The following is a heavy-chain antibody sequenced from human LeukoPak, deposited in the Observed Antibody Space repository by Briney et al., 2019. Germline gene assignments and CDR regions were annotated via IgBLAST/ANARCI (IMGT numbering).Heavy chain of an antibody. Sequence: GESLKISCKGSGYTFASYLIGWVRQMPGKGLEWMGIIYPGDSETRYSPSFQGQVTISADKSISTAYLQWSSLKASDTAMYYCVRISSTWYGDYWGQGTLVTVSS. CDR2: IYPGDSET. CDR3: VRISSTWYGDY. CDR1: GYTFASYL. V-gene: IGHV5-51*01. J-gene: IGHJ4*02. D-gene: IGHD6-13*01.